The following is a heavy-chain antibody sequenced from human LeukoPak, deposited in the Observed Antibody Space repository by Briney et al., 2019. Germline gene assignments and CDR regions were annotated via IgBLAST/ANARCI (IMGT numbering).Heavy chain of an antibody. CDR3: AKGIVSGYYSGAFDI. CDR1: GFTFSNYA. V-gene: IGHV3-23*01. CDR2: ISGSTGST. D-gene: IGHD3-22*01. J-gene: IGHJ3*02. Sequence: PGGSLRLSCAASGFTFSNYAMNWVRQAPGKGLEWVSLISGSTGSTYYADSVRGRFTISRDNSKNSLYLQMNSLRAEDTAVYYCAKGIVSGYYSGAFDIWGQGTMVTVSS.